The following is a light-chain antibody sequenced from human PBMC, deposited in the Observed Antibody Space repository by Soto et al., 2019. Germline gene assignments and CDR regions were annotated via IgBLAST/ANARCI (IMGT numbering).Light chain of an antibody. Sequence: EILLTQSPGTLSLSAGERATLSCRASQSLSSSYLVWYQQKPGQAPRLLIYGASSRATGIPDRLSGSGSGTDFTLTISRLEPEDFAVSYCQHYGNTPHSVTFGPGTKVDIK. CDR1: QSLSSSY. CDR2: GAS. CDR3: QHYGNTPHSVT. J-gene: IGKJ3*01. V-gene: IGKV3-20*01.